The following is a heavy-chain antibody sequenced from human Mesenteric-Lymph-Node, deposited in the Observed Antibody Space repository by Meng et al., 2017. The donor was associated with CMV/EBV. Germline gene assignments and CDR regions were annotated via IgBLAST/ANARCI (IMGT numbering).Heavy chain of an antibody. CDR3: AGRHPYYYDSSGFNY. D-gene: IGHD3-22*01. V-gene: IGHV4-34*01. CDR2: VDHSGSP. CDR1: GGSFSGYY. J-gene: IGHJ4*02. Sequence: SETLSLTCTVSGGSFSGYYWSWIRQPTGKGLEWIGEVDHSGSPNYNPSLKSRVTISVDTSKNQFSLKLSSVTAADTAVYYCAGRHPYYYDSSGFNYWGQGTLVTVSS.